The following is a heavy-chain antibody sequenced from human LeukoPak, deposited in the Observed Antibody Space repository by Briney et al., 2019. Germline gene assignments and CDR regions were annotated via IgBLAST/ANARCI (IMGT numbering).Heavy chain of an antibody. CDR2: IYYSGST. CDR1: GGSISSGSYC. D-gene: IGHD3-22*01. Sequence: SETLSLTCTVSGGSISSGSYCWSWIRQPAGKGLEWIGYIYYSGSTNYNPSLKSRVTISVDTSKNQFSLKLSSVTAADTAVYYCARDQYYYDSSGYYRFDYWGQGTLVTVSS. J-gene: IGHJ4*02. CDR3: ARDQYYYDSSGYYRFDY. V-gene: IGHV4-61*10.